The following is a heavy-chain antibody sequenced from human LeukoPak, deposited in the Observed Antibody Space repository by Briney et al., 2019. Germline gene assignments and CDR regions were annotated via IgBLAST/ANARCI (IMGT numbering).Heavy chain of an antibody. V-gene: IGHV4-34*01. CDR3: ASQKYDFWSGYYVVDAFDI. J-gene: IGHJ3*02. CDR2: IYYSGST. D-gene: IGHD3-3*01. CDR1: GGSFSGYY. Sequence: PSETLSLTCAVYGGSFSGYYWSWIRQPPGKGLEWIGSIYYSGSTYYNPSLKSRVTISVDTSKNQFSLKLSSVTAADTAVYYCASQKYDFWSGYYVVDAFDIWGQGTMVTVSS.